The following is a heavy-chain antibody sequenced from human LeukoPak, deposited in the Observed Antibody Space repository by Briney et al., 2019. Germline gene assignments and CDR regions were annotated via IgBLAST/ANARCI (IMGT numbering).Heavy chain of an antibody. J-gene: IGHJ5*01. CDR1: GFTFRNYW. CDR3: AKSDWFDS. V-gene: IGHV3-74*01. Sequence: GGSLRLSCATSGFTFRNYWMSWLRQAPGKGLEWVSRIKNDGSSPSYADSVKGRFTISRDNARSTLYLQMNSLRVDDTAVYYCAKSDWFDSWGRGILVTVSS. CDR2: IKNDGSSP.